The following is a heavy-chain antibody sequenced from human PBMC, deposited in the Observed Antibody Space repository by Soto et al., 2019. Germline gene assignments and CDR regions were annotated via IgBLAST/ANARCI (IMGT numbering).Heavy chain of an antibody. Sequence: SETLSLTCTVSGGSISSYYWSWIRQPPGKGLEWIGYIYYSGSTNYNPSLKSRVTISVDTSKNQFSLKLSSVTAADTAVYYCARQRTVATIAIDIWGQGTMVTISS. J-gene: IGHJ3*02. V-gene: IGHV4-59*08. CDR1: GGSISSYY. D-gene: IGHD5-12*01. CDR2: IYYSGST. CDR3: ARQRTVATIAIDI.